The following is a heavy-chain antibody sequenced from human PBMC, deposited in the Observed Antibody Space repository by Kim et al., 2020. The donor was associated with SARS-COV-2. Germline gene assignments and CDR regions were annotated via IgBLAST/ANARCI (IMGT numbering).Heavy chain of an antibody. J-gene: IGHJ6*03. D-gene: IGHD1-1*01. V-gene: IGHV3-43*01. Sequence: VKGRFTISRDNSKNSLYLQMNSLRTEDTALYYCAKDRGSGIYYYYYYMDVWGKGTTVTVSS. CDR3: AKDRGSGIYYYYYYMDV.